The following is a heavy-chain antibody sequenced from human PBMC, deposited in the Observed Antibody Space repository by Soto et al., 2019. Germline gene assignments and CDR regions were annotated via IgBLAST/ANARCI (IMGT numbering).Heavy chain of an antibody. CDR1: GGSISSYY. D-gene: IGHD3-22*01. J-gene: IGHJ5*01. CDR3: ARLGGFYQSLDS. V-gene: IGHV4-59*08. Sequence: PSETLSLTCTVSGGSISSYYWSWIRQPPGKGLEWFGFFYYFGTTTYTPSIKSRFTISFFSSKNHFSLNLTSVSAADTAVYYCARLGGFYQSLDSWGQGTLVTVSS. CDR2: FYYFGTT.